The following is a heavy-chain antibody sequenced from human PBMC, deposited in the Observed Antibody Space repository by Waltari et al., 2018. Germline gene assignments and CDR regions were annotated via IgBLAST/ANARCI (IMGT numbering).Heavy chain of an antibody. J-gene: IGHJ1*01. CDR3: ARGVLGGYCSGTKCREYFQD. CDR1: GAPFTNHV. V-gene: IGHV1-69*04. CDR2: VSPILDIA. D-gene: IGHD2-2*01. Sequence: VQLVQSGAEVKKTGSSVKVSCKASGAPFTNHVPSWVRQAPVQGLEWMGVVSPILDIANYAQKFQDRVTITADESLTTAYMEMSSLRSDDTAVYYCARGVLGGYCSGTKCREYFQDWGQGTLITVSS.